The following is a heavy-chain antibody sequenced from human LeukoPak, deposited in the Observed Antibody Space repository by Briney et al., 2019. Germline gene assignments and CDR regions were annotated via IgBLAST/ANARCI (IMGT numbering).Heavy chain of an antibody. CDR1: GGSFSGYY. CDR3: AREVGAYYYYMDV. Sequence: SETLSLTCAVYGGSFSGYYWSWIRQPPGKGLEWIGEINHSGSTNYNPSLKSRVTISVDTSKNQFSLNLSSVTAADTALYYCAREVGAYYYYMDVWGKGTTVTISS. V-gene: IGHV4-34*01. D-gene: IGHD1-26*01. J-gene: IGHJ6*03. CDR2: INHSGST.